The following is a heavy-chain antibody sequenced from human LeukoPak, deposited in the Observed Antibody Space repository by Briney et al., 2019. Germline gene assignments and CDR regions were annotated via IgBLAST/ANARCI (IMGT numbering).Heavy chain of an antibody. CDR3: ARGPSGYCSGGSCYPGGHWFDP. V-gene: IGHV1-2*02. CDR1: GYTFTGYY. CDR2: INPNSGGT. D-gene: IGHD2-15*01. J-gene: IGHJ5*02. Sequence: GASVKVSCKASGYTFTGYYMHWVRQAPGQGLEWMRWINPNSGGTNYAQKFQGRVTMTRDTTISTAYMELSRLRSDDTAVYYCARGPSGYCSGGSCYPGGHWFDPWGQGTLVTVSS.